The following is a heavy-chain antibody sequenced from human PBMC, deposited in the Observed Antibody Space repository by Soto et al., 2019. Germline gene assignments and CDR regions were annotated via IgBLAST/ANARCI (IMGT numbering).Heavy chain of an antibody. J-gene: IGHJ5*02. Sequence: QVQLVASGGGLVQPGGSLRLSCAASGFTFSDYYMSWLRQPPGKGLEWVSYISKSGSIIHFADSVKGRFAISRDNAKNTLYRQMSSLRAEDTALYYCARDLSPYSDYYDESTSETWFDPWGQGTLVTVSS. CDR3: ARDLSPYSDYYDESTSETWFDP. CDR2: ISKSGSII. V-gene: IGHV3-11*01. D-gene: IGHD3-16*01. CDR1: GFTFSDYY.